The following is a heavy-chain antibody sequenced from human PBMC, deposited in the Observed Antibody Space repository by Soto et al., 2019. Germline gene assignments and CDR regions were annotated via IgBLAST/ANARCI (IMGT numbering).Heavy chain of an antibody. CDR1: GGSISSSSYY. V-gene: IGHV4-39*01. CDR3: ARHQYCSGGSCYLGNWFDP. D-gene: IGHD2-15*01. J-gene: IGHJ5*02. Sequence: QLQLQESGPGLVKPSETLSLTCTVSGGSISSSSYYWGWIRQPPGKGLEWIGSIYYSGSTYYNPSLKSRVTISVDTSKNQFSLKLSSVTAADTAVYYCARHQYCSGGSCYLGNWFDPWGQGTLVTVSS. CDR2: IYYSGST.